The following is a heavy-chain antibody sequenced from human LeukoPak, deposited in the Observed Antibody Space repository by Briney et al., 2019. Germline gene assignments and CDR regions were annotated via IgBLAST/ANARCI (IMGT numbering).Heavy chain of an antibody. CDR3: AKDRYSSSWYGYVDWFDP. D-gene: IGHD6-13*01. CDR2: INAGNGST. CDR1: GYTFTRYA. Sequence: ASVKVSCKASGYTFTRYAMHWVRQAPGQRLEWMGWINAGNGSTKYSQKFQGRVTITRDTSASTAYMELRSLRYEDTAVYYCAKDRYSSSWYGYVDWFDPWGQGTLVTVSS. V-gene: IGHV1-3*01. J-gene: IGHJ5*02.